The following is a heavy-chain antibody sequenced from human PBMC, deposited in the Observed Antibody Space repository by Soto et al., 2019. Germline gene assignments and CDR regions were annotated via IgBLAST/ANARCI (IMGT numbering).Heavy chain of an antibody. J-gene: IGHJ5*02. CDR1: GGSINIAVYS. D-gene: IGHD2-2*01. Sequence: SLTCASSGGSINIAVYSWSWIRQPPGKGLEWIGYIYHSGSTYYNPSLKSRVTISVDRSKNQFSLKLSSVTAADTAVYYCARVPDLWGQGTLVTVSS. V-gene: IGHV4-30-2*01. CDR3: ARVPDL. CDR2: IYHSGST.